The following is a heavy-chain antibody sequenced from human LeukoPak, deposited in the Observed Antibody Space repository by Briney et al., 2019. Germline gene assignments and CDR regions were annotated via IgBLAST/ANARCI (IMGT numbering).Heavy chain of an antibody. D-gene: IGHD2-2*02. J-gene: IGHJ4*02. CDR1: GGSFSGYY. CDR2: INHSGST. CDR3: ARGGLYQLLYLFDY. Sequence: SETLSLTCAVYGGSFSGYYWSWIRQPPGKGLEWIGEINHSGSTNYNPSLKSRVTISVDTSKNQFSLKLSSVTAADTAVYYCARGGLYQLLYLFDYWGQGTLVTVSS. V-gene: IGHV4-34*01.